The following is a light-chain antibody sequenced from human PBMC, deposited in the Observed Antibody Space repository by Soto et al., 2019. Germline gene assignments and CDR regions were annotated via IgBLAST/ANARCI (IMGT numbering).Light chain of an antibody. V-gene: IGKV1-5*03. CDR1: QTISSW. Sequence: DLQMTQSASTLSGPVGHRFTITGLASQTISSWLAWYQQKQGNDTKILIYKESTLKSGVKSRFSGSGSGTEFTLTISSMQPDEFATYYCQHYNGFSWTFGQGTKVDIK. CDR2: KES. CDR3: QHYNGFSWT. J-gene: IGKJ1*01.